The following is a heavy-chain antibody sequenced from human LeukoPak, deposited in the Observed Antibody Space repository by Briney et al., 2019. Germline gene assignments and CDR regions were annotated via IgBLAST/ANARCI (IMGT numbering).Heavy chain of an antibody. V-gene: IGHV6-1*01. CDR2: TYYRSKWYN. J-gene: IGHJ4*02. CDR1: GDSVSSNSAT. Sequence: SQTLSLTCAISGDSVSSNSATWNWIRQSPSRGLEWLGRTYYRSKWYNDYAVSVKSRITINTDTSKNQFSLQLNSVTPEDKAVYYCARSSIAPSGAAYYFDYWGQRTLVTVSS. CDR3: ARSSIAPSGAAYYFDY. D-gene: IGHD2-15*01.